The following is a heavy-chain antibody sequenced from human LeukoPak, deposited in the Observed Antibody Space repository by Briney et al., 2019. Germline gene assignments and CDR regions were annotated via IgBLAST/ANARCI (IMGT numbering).Heavy chain of an antibody. Sequence: PGGSLRLSGAASGFTFSTYSMNGVREAPGKGREWGSGISLNSGSIVYADSVKGRFTISRDNAKNSQYLHMNSLPAEHTALHYCTKDIGATGIGGFQQWGEGTLVTVPS. CDR1: GFTFSTYS. CDR2: ISLNSGSI. CDR3: TKDIGATGIGGFQQ. V-gene: IGHV3-9*01. J-gene: IGHJ1*01. D-gene: IGHD1-26*01.